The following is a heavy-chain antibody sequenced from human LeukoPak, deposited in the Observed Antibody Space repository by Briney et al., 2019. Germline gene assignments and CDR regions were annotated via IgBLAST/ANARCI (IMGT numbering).Heavy chain of an antibody. CDR3: ASQYYDILTGYNYFDY. J-gene: IGHJ4*02. Sequence: PSQTLSLTCAVSGGSISSGGYSWSWIRQSPGKGLEWIEYMYHSGSTYYSPSLKSRLTISVDRSNNQFSLKLSSVTAADTAVYYCASQYYDILTGYNYFDYWGQGTLVTVSS. CDR1: GGSISSGGYS. D-gene: IGHD3-9*01. CDR2: MYHSGST. V-gene: IGHV4-30-2*06.